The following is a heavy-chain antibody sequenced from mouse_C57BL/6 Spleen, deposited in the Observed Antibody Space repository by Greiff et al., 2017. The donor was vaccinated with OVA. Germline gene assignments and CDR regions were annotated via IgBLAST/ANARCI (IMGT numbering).Heavy chain of an antibody. D-gene: IGHD3-2*02. CDR1: GYTFTDYY. CDR2: INPYNGGT. J-gene: IGHJ4*01. CDR3: ARTGDSSGSFAMDY. Sequence: EVQLQQSGPVLVKPGASVKMSCKASGYTFTDYYMNWVKQSPGKSLEWIGVINPYNGGTSYNQKFKGQATLTVDKSSSTAYMELNSLTSEDSAVYYCARTGDSSGSFAMDYWGQGTSFTVSS. V-gene: IGHV1-19*01.